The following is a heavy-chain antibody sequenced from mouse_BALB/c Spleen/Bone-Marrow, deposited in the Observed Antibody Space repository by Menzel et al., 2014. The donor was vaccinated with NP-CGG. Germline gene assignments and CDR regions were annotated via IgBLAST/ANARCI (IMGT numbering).Heavy chain of an antibody. V-gene: IGHV1-7*01. J-gene: IGHJ2*01. CDR3: ASIYHYGRDY. CDR2: INPSTGYT. CDR1: GYTFTNYW. D-gene: IGHD1-1*01. Sequence: VQLQQSGAELAKPGASVKMSCKASGYTFTNYWMHWVKQRPGQGLEWIGYINPSTGYTEYNQKFKDKATLTADKSSSTAYMQLSSLTSEDSAVYYCASIYHYGRDYWGQGTTLTVSS.